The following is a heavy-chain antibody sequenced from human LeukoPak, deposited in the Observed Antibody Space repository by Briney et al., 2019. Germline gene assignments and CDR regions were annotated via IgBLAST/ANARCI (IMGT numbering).Heavy chain of an antibody. CDR2: IRPDGSEK. V-gene: IGHV3-7*04. Sequence: GGSLRLSCAASGFTFSTYWMTWVRQAPGKGLEWVATIRPDGSEKYYVDSVKGRFTMSRDNAKNSLYLQMNSLRAEDTAVYYCARYTRPLDYWGQGTLFTVSS. D-gene: IGHD2-2*02. CDR3: ARYTRPLDY. CDR1: GFTFSTYW. J-gene: IGHJ4*02.